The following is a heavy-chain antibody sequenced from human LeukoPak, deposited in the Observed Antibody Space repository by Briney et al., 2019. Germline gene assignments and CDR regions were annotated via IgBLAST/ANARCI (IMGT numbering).Heavy chain of an antibody. V-gene: IGHV4-4*07. Sequence: LSETLSLTCTVSGGSMSSYYWSWIRQPAGKGLGWIGSIYTSGSTNYNPSLKSRVTMSVDTSRNQFSLSLRSGRAADTVLYYWSRVRDAGFDPYGQGTLVTVSS. CDR2: IYTSGST. CDR1: GGSMSSYY. J-gene: IGHJ5*02. CDR3: SRVRDAGFDP.